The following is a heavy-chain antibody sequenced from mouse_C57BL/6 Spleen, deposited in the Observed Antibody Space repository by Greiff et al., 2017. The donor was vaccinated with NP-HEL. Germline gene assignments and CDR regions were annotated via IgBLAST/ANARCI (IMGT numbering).Heavy chain of an antibody. CDR3: ARDPFDYYGSSYWYFDV. Sequence: EVKLMESEGGLVQPGSSMKLSCTASGFTFSDYYMAWVRQVPEKGLEWVANINYDGSSTYYLDSLKSRFIISRDNARNILYLQMSSLKSEDTATYYCARDPFDYYGSSYWYFDVWGTGTTVTVSS. CDR1: GFTFSDYY. CDR2: INYDGSST. V-gene: IGHV5-16*01. J-gene: IGHJ1*03. D-gene: IGHD1-1*01.